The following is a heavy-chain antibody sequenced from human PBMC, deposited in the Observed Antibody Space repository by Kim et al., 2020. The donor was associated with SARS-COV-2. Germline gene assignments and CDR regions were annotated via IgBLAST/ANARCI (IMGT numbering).Heavy chain of an antibody. CDR2: IYYSGST. V-gene: IGHV4-39*01. J-gene: IGHJ5*02. CDR3: ARHLGQWLLLPNWFDP. D-gene: IGHD6-19*01. CDR1: GGSISSSSYY. Sequence: SETLSLTCTVSGGSISSSSYYWGWIRQPPGKGLEWIGSIYYSGSTYYNPSLKSRVTISVDTSKNQFSLKLSSVTAADTAVYYCARHLGQWLLLPNWFDPWGQGTLVTVSS.